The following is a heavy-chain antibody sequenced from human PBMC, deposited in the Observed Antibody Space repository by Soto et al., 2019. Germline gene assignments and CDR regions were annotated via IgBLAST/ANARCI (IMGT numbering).Heavy chain of an antibody. CDR1: VYSFTSYW. V-gene: IGHV5-51*01. J-gene: IGHJ4*02. CDR2: IYPGDSDT. D-gene: IGHD3-22*01. Sequence: PGESLKISCKGSVYSFTSYWIGWVRQMPGKGLEWMGIIYPGDSDTRYSPSFQGQVTISADKSISTAYLQWSSLKASDTAMYYCARADVSYDSSGYYDYWGQGTLVTVSS. CDR3: ARADVSYDSSGYYDY.